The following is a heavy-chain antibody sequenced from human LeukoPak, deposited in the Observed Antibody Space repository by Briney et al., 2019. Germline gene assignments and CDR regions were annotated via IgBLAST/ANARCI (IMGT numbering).Heavy chain of an antibody. J-gene: IGHJ4*02. V-gene: IGHV4-59*01. CDR2: IYYSGST. Sequence: SETLSLTCTVPGGSISSYYWSWIRQPPGKGREWIGYIYYSGSTNYNPSLKSRVTISVDTSKNQFSLKLSSVTAADTAVYYCARVDYDSSGPYYFDYWGQGTLVTVSS. CDR3: ARVDYDSSGPYYFDY. D-gene: IGHD3-22*01. CDR1: GGSISSYY.